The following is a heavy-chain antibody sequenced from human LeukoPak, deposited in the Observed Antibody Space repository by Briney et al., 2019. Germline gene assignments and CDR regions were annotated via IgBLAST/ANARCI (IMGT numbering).Heavy chain of an antibody. CDR2: IYYSGST. D-gene: IGHD3-10*01. CDR3: ARRVHYYGSGSYYTTGFFDY. Sequence: SETLSLTCTVSGGSISSSSYYWGWIRQPPGKGLERIGSIYYSGSTYYNPSLKSRVTISVDTSKNQFSLKLSSVTAADTAVYYCARRVHYYGSGSYYTTGFFDYWGQGTLVTVSS. J-gene: IGHJ4*02. V-gene: IGHV4-39*01. CDR1: GGSISSSSYY.